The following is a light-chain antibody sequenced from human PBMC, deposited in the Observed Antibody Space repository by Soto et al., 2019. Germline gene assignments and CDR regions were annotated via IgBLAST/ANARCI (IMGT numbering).Light chain of an antibody. Sequence: SVLTQSASVSGSPGQSITISCTGTSSDVGGYNYVFWYQHHPGTAPKLMIYDVSNRPSGVSNRFSGSKSGNTASLTISGLQAEDEAEYYCSSYTSTTTVVFGGGTKLTVL. J-gene: IGLJ2*01. V-gene: IGLV2-14*03. CDR1: SSDVGGYNY. CDR3: SSYTSTTTVV. CDR2: DVS.